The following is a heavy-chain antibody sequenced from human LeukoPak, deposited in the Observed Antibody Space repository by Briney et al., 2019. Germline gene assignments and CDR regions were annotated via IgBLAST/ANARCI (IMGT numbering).Heavy chain of an antibody. CDR1: GFTFSNYG. D-gene: IGHD2-8*01. Sequence: PGGSLRLSCAASGFTFSNYGVYWVRQAPGRGLEWVSFISDSGRAMCYADSVKGRLTMSRDNAKSSVYLHMNSLRAEDTAVYYCATNSVIRAKGTDYWGQGTLVTVSS. CDR2: ISDSGRAM. J-gene: IGHJ4*02. CDR3: ATNSVIRAKGTDY. V-gene: IGHV3-48*04.